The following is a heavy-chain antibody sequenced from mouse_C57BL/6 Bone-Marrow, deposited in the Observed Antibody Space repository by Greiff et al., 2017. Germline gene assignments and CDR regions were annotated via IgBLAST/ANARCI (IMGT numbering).Heavy chain of an antibody. CDR3: AREVYYGSSYAMDD. J-gene: IGHJ4*01. Sequence: VQLQQSGAELARPGASVKLSCKASGYTFTSYGISWVKQRTGQGLEWIGEIYPRSGNTYYNEKFKGKATLTADKSSSTAYMELRSLTSEDSAVYFWAREVYYGSSYAMDDWGQGTSVTVSS. V-gene: IGHV1-81*01. CDR2: IYPRSGNT. D-gene: IGHD1-1*01. CDR1: GYTFTSYG.